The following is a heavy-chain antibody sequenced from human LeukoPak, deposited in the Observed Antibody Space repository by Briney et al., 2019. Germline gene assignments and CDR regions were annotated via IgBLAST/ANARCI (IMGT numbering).Heavy chain of an antibody. CDR2: ISAYNGNT. J-gene: IGHJ4*02. CDR1: GYTFTSYG. V-gene: IGHV1-18*01. D-gene: IGHD3-22*01. Sequence: ASVKVSCKASGYTFTSYGISWVRQAPGQGLEWMGWISAYNGNTNYAQKLQGRVTMTTDTSTSTAYMELRSLRSDDTAVYYCARDNYYDSSGYYDYWGQGTLVTVSS. CDR3: ARDNYYDSSGYYDY.